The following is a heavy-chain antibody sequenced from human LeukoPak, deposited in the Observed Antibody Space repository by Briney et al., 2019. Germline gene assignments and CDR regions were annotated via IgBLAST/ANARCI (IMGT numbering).Heavy chain of an antibody. J-gene: IGHJ5*02. D-gene: IGHD4-11*01. CDR2: IYYSGSA. CDR3: ARGSNWFDP. Sequence: SETLSLTCTVSGGFISSYYWSWIRQPPGKGLEWIGYIYYSGSAKYNPSLKSRATISVDTSKNQFSLKLSSVTAADTAVYYCARGSNWFDPWGQGTPVTVSS. V-gene: IGHV4-59*01. CDR1: GGFISSYY.